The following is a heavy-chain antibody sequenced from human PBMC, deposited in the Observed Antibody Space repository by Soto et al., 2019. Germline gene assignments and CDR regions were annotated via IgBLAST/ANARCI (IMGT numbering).Heavy chain of an antibody. J-gene: IGHJ5*02. CDR1: GGSVSSGSYY. D-gene: IGHD3-22*01. Sequence: AETLSLTCTVSGGSVSSGSYYWSWIRQPPGKGLEWIGYIYYSGSTNYNPSLKSRVTISVDTSKNQFSLKLSSVTAADTAVYYCARVVYYDSSRYYPFDPWGQGTLVTVSS. CDR2: IYYSGST. V-gene: IGHV4-61*01. CDR3: ARVVYYDSSRYYPFDP.